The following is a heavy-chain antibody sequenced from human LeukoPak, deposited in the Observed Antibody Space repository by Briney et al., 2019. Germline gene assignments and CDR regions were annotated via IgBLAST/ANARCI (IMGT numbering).Heavy chain of an antibody. CDR3: AHSVYDAFDI. D-gene: IGHD2-8*01. CDR2: IYWDDDK. CDR1: GFSLSTSGVG. J-gene: IGHJ3*02. Sequence: ESGPTVVKPTQTLTLTCTFSGFSLSTSGVGVGWIRQPPGKALEWLALIYWDDDKRYSPSLKGRLTITKDTSKNPVVLTMTTMDPVDTATYYCAHSVYDAFDIWGQGTMVTVSS. V-gene: IGHV2-5*02.